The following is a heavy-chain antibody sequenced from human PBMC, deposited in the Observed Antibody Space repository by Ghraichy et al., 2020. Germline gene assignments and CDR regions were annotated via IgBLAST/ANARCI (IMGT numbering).Heavy chain of an antibody. CDR1: GFSFDIYS. V-gene: IGHV3-48*01. CDR2: ISSVSHMI. D-gene: IGHD2-2*01. J-gene: IGHJ6*02. Sequence: GRSLRLSCAASGFSFDIYSMNWVRQAPGKGLEWVAYISSVSHMIYYADSVKGRFTVSRDNDKNSLVLEMNGLRAEDTAVYYCARADRSERPCSSATCYAGFYYGLDVWGPGTTVTVSS. CDR3: ARADRSERPCSSATCYAGFYYGLDV.